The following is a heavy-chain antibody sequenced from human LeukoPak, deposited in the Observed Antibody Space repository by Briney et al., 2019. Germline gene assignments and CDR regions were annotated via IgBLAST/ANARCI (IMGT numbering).Heavy chain of an antibody. CDR2: ISSSGSTI. J-gene: IGHJ6*04. CDR3: AELGITMIGGV. V-gene: IGHV3-48*03. CDR1: GFSFRDAW. Sequence: GGSLRLSCVASGFSFRDAWMNWVRQAPGKVLEWVSYISSSGSTIYYADSVKGRFTISRDNAKNSLYLQMNSLRAEDTAVYYCAELGITMIGGVWGKGTTVTISS. D-gene: IGHD3-10*02.